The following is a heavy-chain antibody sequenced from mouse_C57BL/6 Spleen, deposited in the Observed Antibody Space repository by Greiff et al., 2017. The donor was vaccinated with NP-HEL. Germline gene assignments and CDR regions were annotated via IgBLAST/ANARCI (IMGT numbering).Heavy chain of an antibody. J-gene: IGHJ3*01. CDR1: GFNIKNTY. D-gene: IGHD1-3*01. Sequence: EVQLQQSVAELVRPGASVKLSCTASGFNIKNTYMHWVKQRPEQGLEWIGRIDPANGNTNYDPKFQGKATLNVDKSSNTASLQLSSLTSEDTAIYYCARSYREWGAWFAYWGQGTLVTVSA. CDR3: ARSYREWGAWFAY. V-gene: IGHV14-3*01. CDR2: IDPANGNT.